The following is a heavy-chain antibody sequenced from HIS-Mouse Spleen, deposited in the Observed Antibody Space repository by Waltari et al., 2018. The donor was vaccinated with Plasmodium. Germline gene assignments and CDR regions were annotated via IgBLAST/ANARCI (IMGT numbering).Heavy chain of an antibody. Sequence: QVQLVESGGGVVQPGRSLRLSCAASGFTFSSYGLPWLRQDPGKGLEWVAVILYDGSNKYYADSGKGRFTISRDNSKNTLYLQMNSLRAEDTAVYYCAKDQTGNYFDYWGQGTLVTVSS. V-gene: IGHV3-30*18. CDR2: ILYDGSNK. D-gene: IGHD1-1*01. CDR1: GFTFSSYG. CDR3: AKDQTGNYFDY. J-gene: IGHJ4*02.